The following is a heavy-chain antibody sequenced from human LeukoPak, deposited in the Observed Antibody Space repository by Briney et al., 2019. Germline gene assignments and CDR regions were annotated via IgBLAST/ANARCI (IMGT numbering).Heavy chain of an antibody. J-gene: IGHJ3*02. D-gene: IGHD4-17*01. Sequence: GGSLRLSCAASGFTFSSYSMNWVRQAPGKGLEWVSYISSSSSTIYYADSVKGRFTISRDNAKNSLYLQMNSLRAEDTAVYYCARDSYDYAHAFDIWGQGTMVTVSS. CDR2: ISSSSSTI. V-gene: IGHV3-48*04. CDR3: ARDSYDYAHAFDI. CDR1: GFTFSSYS.